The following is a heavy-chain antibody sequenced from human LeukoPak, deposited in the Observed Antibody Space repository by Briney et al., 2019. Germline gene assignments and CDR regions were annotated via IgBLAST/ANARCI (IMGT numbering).Heavy chain of an antibody. CDR1: GFTFSSNA. CDR2: ISGSGANV. D-gene: IGHD6-19*01. V-gene: IGHV3-23*01. J-gene: IGHJ3*02. Sequence: GGSLRLSCAASGFTFSSNAMSWVRQAPGQGLEWLSLISGSGANVYYADPVKGRFTISRDDSKNTVYLQMNSLGAEDTAVYYCAIRAAVAGAFDSWGQGTMVTVSS. CDR3: AIRAAVAGAFDS.